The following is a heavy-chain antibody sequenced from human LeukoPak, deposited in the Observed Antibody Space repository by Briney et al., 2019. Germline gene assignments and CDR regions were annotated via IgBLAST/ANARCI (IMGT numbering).Heavy chain of an antibody. Sequence: NPSETLSLTCTISGGSISAIPYYWGWIRQPPGKGLEWIGSVYYPGSPYYSPSLKTRVTISVDTPKNQFSLKLSSVTAADTAVYFCARSHFYGSGVDSWGQGTLVTVSS. J-gene: IGHJ5*01. V-gene: IGHV4-39*01. CDR1: GGSISAIPYY. CDR3: ARSHFYGSGVDS. CDR2: VYYPGSP. D-gene: IGHD3-10*01.